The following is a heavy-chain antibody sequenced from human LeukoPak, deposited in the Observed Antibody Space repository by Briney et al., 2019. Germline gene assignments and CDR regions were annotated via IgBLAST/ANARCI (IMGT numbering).Heavy chain of an antibody. D-gene: IGHD7-27*01. CDR2: IYYSGST. CDR3: ARDGFWGHAFDI. V-gene: IGHV4-59*01. J-gene: IGHJ3*02. Sequence: SETLPLTXTVSGGSISSYYWSWIRQPPGKGLEWIGYIYYSGSTNYNPSLKSRVTISVDTSKNQFSLKLSSVTAADTAVYYCARDGFWGHAFDIWGQGTMVTVSS. CDR1: GGSISSYY.